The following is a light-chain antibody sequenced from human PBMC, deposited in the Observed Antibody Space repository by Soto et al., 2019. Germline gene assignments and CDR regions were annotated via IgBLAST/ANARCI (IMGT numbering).Light chain of an antibody. CDR3: SSYSGSNNLV. CDR2: EGT. CDR1: SSDDGGYNF. V-gene: IGLV2-8*01. Sequence: QSVLTQPPSASGSPGQSVTISCTGTSSDDGGYNFVSWYQQHPGKAPKLMIYEGTKRPSGVPDRFSGSKSGNTASLTVSGIQAEDEADYYCSSYSGSNNLVFGGGTKLTVL. J-gene: IGLJ3*02.